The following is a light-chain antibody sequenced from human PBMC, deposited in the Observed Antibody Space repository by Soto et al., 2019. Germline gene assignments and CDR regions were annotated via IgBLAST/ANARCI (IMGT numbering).Light chain of an antibody. CDR1: QSVGTS. CDR2: GAS. CDR3: QQYNNWPPLLT. Sequence: EIVMTQSPATLSLSPGEKVTLSCRASQSVGTSLAWYHQKPGQPPRILIFGASTRITGIPDRFSGSGSGTEFTLTISSLHSEDFAVYYCQQYNNWPPLLTFGGGTKVEIK. J-gene: IGKJ4*01. V-gene: IGKV3-15*01.